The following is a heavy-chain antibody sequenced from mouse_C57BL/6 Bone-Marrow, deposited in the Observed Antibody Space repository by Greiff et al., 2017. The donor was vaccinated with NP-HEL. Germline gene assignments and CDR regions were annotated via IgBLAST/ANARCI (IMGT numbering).Heavy chain of an antibody. D-gene: IGHD1-2*01. CDR1: GFSLSTFGMG. Sequence: QVTLKECGPGILQPSHTLSLSCSFSGFSLSTFGMGVGWIRPPSGQGLEWLAHIWWDDDKYYNPALNSRLTISKDTSKNQVFLKIANVDTEDTATYYCARNPLITTENFDVWGTGTTVTVSS. CDR3: ARNPLITTENFDV. V-gene: IGHV8-8*01. CDR2: IWWDDDK. J-gene: IGHJ1*03.